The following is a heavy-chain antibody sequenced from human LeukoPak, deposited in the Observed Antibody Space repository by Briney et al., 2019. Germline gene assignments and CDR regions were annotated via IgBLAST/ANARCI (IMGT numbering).Heavy chain of an antibody. D-gene: IGHD3-22*01. CDR1: GGSISSGSYY. CDR3: ARGHDSSGYRQLPFDY. Sequence: PSETLSLTCTVSGGSISSGSYYWSWIRQPAGKGLEWIGRIYTSGSTNYNPSLKSRVTISVDTSKNQLSLKLSSVTAADTAVYYCARGHDSSGYRQLPFDYWGQGTLVTVSS. J-gene: IGHJ4*02. CDR2: IYTSGST. V-gene: IGHV4-61*02.